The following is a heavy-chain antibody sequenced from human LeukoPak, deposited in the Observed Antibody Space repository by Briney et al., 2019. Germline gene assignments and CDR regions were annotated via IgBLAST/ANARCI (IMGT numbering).Heavy chain of an antibody. J-gene: IGHJ3*02. CDR3: ARGVEMATISHFDI. CDR1: DDSISSYY. Sequence: SETLSFTCTVSDDSISSYYWSWIRQPAGKGLEWIGRIYTSGSTNYNPSLKSRVTMSVDTSKNQFSLKLSSVTAADTAVYYCARGVEMATISHFDIWGQGTMVTVSS. V-gene: IGHV4-4*07. CDR2: IYTSGST. D-gene: IGHD5-24*01.